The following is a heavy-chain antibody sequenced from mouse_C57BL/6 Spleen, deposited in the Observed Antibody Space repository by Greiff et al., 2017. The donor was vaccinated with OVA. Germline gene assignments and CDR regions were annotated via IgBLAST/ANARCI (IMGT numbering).Heavy chain of an antibody. CDR3: ASHATVRAFAY. CDR1: GFTFTSYW. Sequence: QVQLQQPGAELVKPGASVKLSCTASGFTFTSYWMQWVKQRPGQGLEWIGKIDASDSYTNYPQKLKGKATLTVDTSSSTSYLQLSSLMSEDTAVYYCASHATVRAFAYWGQGTSVTVSA. CDR2: IDASDSYT. D-gene: IGHD1-1*01. V-gene: IGHV1-50*01. J-gene: IGHJ4*01.